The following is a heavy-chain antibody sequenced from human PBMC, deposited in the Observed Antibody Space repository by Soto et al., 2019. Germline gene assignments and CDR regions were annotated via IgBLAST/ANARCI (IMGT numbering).Heavy chain of an antibody. CDR3: AKETYYYYGMDV. V-gene: IGHV3-23*01. Sequence: GGSLRLSCAASGFTFSSSTMNWVRQAPGKGLEWVSAIIDSGGYTYYADSVKGRFAISRDNSKNTLYLQMNSLRAEDTALYYCAKETYYYYGMDVWGQGTTVTVSS. J-gene: IGHJ6*02. CDR2: IIDSGGYT. CDR1: GFTFSSST.